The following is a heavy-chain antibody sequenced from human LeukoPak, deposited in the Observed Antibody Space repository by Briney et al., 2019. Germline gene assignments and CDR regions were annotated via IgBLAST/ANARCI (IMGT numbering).Heavy chain of an antibody. CDR1: GFTFTNYA. J-gene: IGHJ3*01. D-gene: IGHD3-22*01. CDR3: ARRPRDTSGYYLGAFHD. CDR2: IGASGADT. Sequence: GGSLRLSCAASGFTFTNYAMTWVRQAPGKGQEWVSVIGASGADTYYSDSVKGRFTVSRDNSLNTLFLHMSSLRAEDTAVYFCARRPRDTSGYYLGAFHDWGQGTTVTVSS. V-gene: IGHV3-23*01.